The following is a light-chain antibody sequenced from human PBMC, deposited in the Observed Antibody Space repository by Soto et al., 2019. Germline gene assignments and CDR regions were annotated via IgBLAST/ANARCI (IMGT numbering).Light chain of an antibody. Sequence: VLTQPASVSGSPGQSITISCTGTSSDVGSYNLVSWYQQHPGKAPKLMIYEGSKRPSGVSNRFSGSKSGNTASLTISGLQAEDEADYYCCSYAGSSTFDVVFGGGTKLTVL. CDR2: EGS. J-gene: IGLJ2*01. CDR3: CSYAGSSTFDVV. CDR1: SSDVGSYNL. V-gene: IGLV2-23*03.